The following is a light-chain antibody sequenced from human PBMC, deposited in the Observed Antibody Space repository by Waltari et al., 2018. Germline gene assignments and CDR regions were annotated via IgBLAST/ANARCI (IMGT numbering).Light chain of an antibody. CDR3: QQSYSTPRT. CDR1: QSISSY. J-gene: IGKJ2*01. V-gene: IGKV1-39*01. Sequence: DIQMTQSPSSLSASVGDRVTITCRASQSISSYLNWYQQKPGKAPKLLIYAASSVQSGGPSRLSGSGSGTDFTLTISSLQPEDFATYYCQQSYSTPRTFGQGTKLESK. CDR2: AAS.